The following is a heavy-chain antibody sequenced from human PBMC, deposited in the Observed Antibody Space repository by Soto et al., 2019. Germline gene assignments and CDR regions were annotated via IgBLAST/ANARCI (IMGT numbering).Heavy chain of an antibody. CDR2: ISGSGGST. D-gene: IGHD3-10*01. J-gene: IGHJ4*02. Sequence: EVQLLESGGGLVQPGGSLRLSCTASGFTFSSFAMSWVRQAPGKGLEWVSAISGSGGSTLYADSVKGRFTISRDNSKNTLYLQMNSLRAEDTAVYYCAKDATLRGSGNYWTVIKVDFWGRGTLVTVSS. CDR1: GFTFSSFA. V-gene: IGHV3-23*01. CDR3: AKDATLRGSGNYWTVIKVDF.